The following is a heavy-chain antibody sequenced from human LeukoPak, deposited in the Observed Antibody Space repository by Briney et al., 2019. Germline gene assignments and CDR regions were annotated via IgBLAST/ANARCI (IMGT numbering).Heavy chain of an antibody. J-gene: IGHJ4*02. D-gene: IGHD1-26*01. CDR1: GYTLTELS. CDR2: FDPEDGET. CDR3: ATDKVGATRGNNDY. V-gene: IGHV1-24*01. Sequence: RASVTVSCKVSGYTLTELSMHWVRQAPGKGLEWMGGFDPEDGETIYAQKFQGRVTMTEDTSTDTAYMELSSLRSEDTAVYYCATDKVGATRGNNDYWGQGTLVTVSS.